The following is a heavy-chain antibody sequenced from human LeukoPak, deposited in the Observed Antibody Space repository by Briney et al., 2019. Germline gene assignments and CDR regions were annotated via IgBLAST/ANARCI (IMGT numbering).Heavy chain of an antibody. CDR3: ARGPGQWLAFDY. V-gene: IGHV4-59*11. CDR1: GGSISSHY. J-gene: IGHJ4*02. Sequence: SETLSLTCTVSGGSISSHYWSWIRQPPGKGLEWIGYIYYSGSTNYNPSLKSRVTISVDTSKNQFSLKLSSATAADTAVYYCARGPGQWLAFDYWGQGTLVTVSS. CDR2: IYYSGST. D-gene: IGHD6-19*01.